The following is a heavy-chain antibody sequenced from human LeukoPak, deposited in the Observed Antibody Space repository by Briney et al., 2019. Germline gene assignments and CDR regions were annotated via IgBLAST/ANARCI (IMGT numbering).Heavy chain of an antibody. CDR1: GGSFSGYY. D-gene: IGHD3-3*01. CDR2: INHSGST. CDR3: ARRRPHYDFWSGYYTHFDY. J-gene: IGHJ4*02. Sequence: SETLSLTCAVYGGSFSGYYWSWIRQPPGKGLEWIGEINHSGSTNYNPSLKSRVTISVDTSKNQFSLKLSSVTAADTAVYYCARRRPHYDFWSGYYTHFDYWGQGTLVTVSS. V-gene: IGHV4-34*01.